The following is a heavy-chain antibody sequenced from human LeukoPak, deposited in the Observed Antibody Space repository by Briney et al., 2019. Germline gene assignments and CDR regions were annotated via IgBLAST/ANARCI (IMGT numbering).Heavy chain of an antibody. V-gene: IGHV3-48*03. Sequence: PGGSLRLSCAASGFTFSSYEMNWVCQAPGKGLEWVSYISSSGSTIYYADSVKGRFTISRDNAKNSLYLQMNSLRAEDTAVYFCARDDYDSSGYYYASDYWGQGTLVTVSS. J-gene: IGHJ4*02. CDR1: GFTFSSYE. CDR2: ISSSGSTI. D-gene: IGHD3-22*01. CDR3: ARDDYDSSGYYYASDY.